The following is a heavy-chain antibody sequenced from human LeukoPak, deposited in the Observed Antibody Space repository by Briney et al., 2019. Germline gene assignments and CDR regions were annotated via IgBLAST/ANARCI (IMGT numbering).Heavy chain of an antibody. CDR3: ARDNYYDSSGYYPPWFDP. V-gene: IGHV1-18*01. CDR2: ISAYNGNT. D-gene: IGHD3-22*01. CDR1: GYTFTSYG. Sequence: ASVKVSCKASGYTFTSYGISWVRQAPGQGLEWMGWISAYNGNTNYAQKLQGRVTMTTDTSTSTAYMELRSLRSDDTAVYYCARDNYYDSSGYYPPWFDPWGQGTLVTVSS. J-gene: IGHJ5*02.